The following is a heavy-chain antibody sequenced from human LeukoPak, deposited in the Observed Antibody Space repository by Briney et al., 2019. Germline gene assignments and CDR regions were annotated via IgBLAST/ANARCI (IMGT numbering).Heavy chain of an antibody. J-gene: IGHJ4*02. CDR2: ISGSGGST. D-gene: IGHD6-6*01. Sequence: GGSLRLSCAASGFTFSSYAMSWVRQAPGKGLEWVSAISGSGGSTYYADSVKGRFTISRDNSKNTLYLQMNSLRAEDAAVYYCAKGEVYSSSPNDYWGQGTLVTVSS. CDR1: GFTFSSYA. CDR3: AKGEVYSSSPNDY. V-gene: IGHV3-23*01.